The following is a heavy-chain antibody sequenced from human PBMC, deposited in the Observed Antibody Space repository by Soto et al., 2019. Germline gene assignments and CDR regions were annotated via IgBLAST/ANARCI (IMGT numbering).Heavy chain of an antibody. CDR2: ILSKSDGGTT. Sequence: EVQLVESGGGLVKPGGSLRLSWAASGVTFNNAWMSWVRQAPGKGLEWIGRILSKSDGGTTNYAPPVKDRFTISRDDSKNTVYLKLNSLKTGDTAVYYCTTDLGGELDNLGQGTLVTVSS. V-gene: IGHV3-15*01. D-gene: IGHD1-26*01. CDR3: TTDLGGELDN. CDR1: GVTFNNAW. J-gene: IGHJ4*02.